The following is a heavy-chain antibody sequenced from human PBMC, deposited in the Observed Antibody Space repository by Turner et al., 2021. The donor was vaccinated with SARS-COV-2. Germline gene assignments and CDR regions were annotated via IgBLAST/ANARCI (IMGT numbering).Heavy chain of an antibody. J-gene: IGHJ2*01. CDR2: ISYDGSNK. CDR1: GFTFSSYV. V-gene: IGHV3-30-3*01. D-gene: IGHD3-10*01. CDR3: ARDTGDFDL. Sequence: VQLVESGGGVVQPGRSLRLSCAASGFTFSSYVMHWVRQARGKGLEWVAVISYDGSNKYYADSVKGRFTISRDNSKNTLYLQMNILRAEDTAVYYCARDTGDFDLWGRGTLVTVSS.